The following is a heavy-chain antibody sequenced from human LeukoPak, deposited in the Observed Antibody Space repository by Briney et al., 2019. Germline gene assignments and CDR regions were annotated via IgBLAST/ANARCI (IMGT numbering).Heavy chain of an antibody. Sequence: PGGSLRLSCAASGFTFRTYWMSWVRQAPGKGLEWVANINQHASESYYVDSVKGRFTISRDNAKNSLYLQMNSLRVEDTAFYYCARDDLLHRNWFDPWGQGTLVTVSS. V-gene: IGHV3-7*03. CDR3: ARDDLLHRNWFDP. J-gene: IGHJ5*02. D-gene: IGHD3-22*01. CDR1: GFTFRTYW. CDR2: INQHASES.